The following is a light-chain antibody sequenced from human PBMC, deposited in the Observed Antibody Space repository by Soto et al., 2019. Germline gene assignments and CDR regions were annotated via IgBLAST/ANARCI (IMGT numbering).Light chain of an antibody. J-gene: IGLJ1*01. Sequence: QSVLTQPASVSGSPGQSITISCTGTSSDVGGYNYVSWYQRHPGKAPKLMIYDVSNSPSGVSNLFSGSKSATTASLTFSGLHPEYEADYSSCSYTTSKTCHILFRTGTNVYVL. V-gene: IGLV2-14*03. CDR1: SSDVGGYNY. CDR3: CSYTTSKTCHIL. CDR2: DVS.